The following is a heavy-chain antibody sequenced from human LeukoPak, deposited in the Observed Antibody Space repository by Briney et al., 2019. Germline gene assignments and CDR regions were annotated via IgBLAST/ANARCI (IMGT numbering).Heavy chain of an antibody. CDR1: GGSISSSSYY. CDR3: ARGHYDSSGYYFDY. J-gene: IGHJ4*02. V-gene: IGHV4-39*07. D-gene: IGHD3-22*01. Sequence: PSETLSLTCTVSGGSISSSSYYWGWIRQPPGKGLEWIGSIYYSGSTYYNPSLKSRVTISVDTSKNQFSLKLSSVTAADTAVYYCARGHYDSSGYYFDYWGQGTLVTVSS. CDR2: IYYSGST.